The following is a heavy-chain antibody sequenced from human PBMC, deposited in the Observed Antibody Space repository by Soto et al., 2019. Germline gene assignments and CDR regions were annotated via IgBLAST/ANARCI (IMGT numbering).Heavy chain of an antibody. CDR1: GADINTYS. Sequence: PSETLSLTCSVSGADINTYSWTWIRQPAGKGLEWIGRIYTSASINYNPSLKGRVTLSVDTSTNQVSLRLASVTAAETAVYYCARDREAGYKFYYGMDVWGQGTTVTLSS. D-gene: IGHD5-12*01. CDR2: IYTSASI. J-gene: IGHJ6*02. CDR3: ARDREAGYKFYYGMDV. V-gene: IGHV4-4*07.